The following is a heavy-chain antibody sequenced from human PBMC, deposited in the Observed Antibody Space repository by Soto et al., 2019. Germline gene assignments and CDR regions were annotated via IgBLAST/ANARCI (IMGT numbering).Heavy chain of an antibody. CDR1: VFSFSTSG. Sequence: LRLSCAASVFSFSTSGMHWVRQAPGKGLEWVAAISYDERNKFYADSVKGRFTISRDNSKNMLYLQMNSLRTEDTAVYYCAKDPGGVQLWDFFDYWGQGTQVTVSS. V-gene: IGHV3-30*18. CDR2: ISYDERNK. D-gene: IGHD5-18*01. J-gene: IGHJ4*02. CDR3: AKDPGGVQLWDFFDY.